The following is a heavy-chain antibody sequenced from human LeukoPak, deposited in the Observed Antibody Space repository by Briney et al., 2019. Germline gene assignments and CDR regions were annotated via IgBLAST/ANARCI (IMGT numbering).Heavy chain of an antibody. Sequence: GGSLRLSCAASGFTFSSHGMNWVRQAPGKGLEWGSGISPSGGNTYYTDSVKGRFTISRDNSKNTVSMQMNSLRGDDTAVYYCAKDDAWGRYKDWGQGTLVTVSS. CDR3: AKDDAWGRYKD. J-gene: IGHJ1*01. CDR2: ISPSGGNT. V-gene: IGHV3-23*01. CDR1: GFTFSSHG. D-gene: IGHD3-16*01.